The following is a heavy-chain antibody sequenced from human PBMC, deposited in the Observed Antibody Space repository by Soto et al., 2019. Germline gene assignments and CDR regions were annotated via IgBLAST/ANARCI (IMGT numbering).Heavy chain of an antibody. CDR3: ARDLLISVRGNWFDP. CDR2: ISYDGSNK. V-gene: IGHV3-30-3*01. Sequence: GGSLRLSCAASGFTFCSYAMHWVRQAPGKGLEWVAVISYDGSNKYYADSVKGRFTISRDNSKNTLYLQMNSLRAEDTAVYYCARDLLISVRGNWFDPWGQGTLVTVSS. CDR1: GFTFCSYA. D-gene: IGHD2-15*01. J-gene: IGHJ5*02.